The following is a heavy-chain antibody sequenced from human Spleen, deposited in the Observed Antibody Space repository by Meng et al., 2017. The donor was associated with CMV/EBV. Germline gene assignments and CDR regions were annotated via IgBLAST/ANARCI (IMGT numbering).Heavy chain of an antibody. CDR1: GGSFSGYY. Sequence: SETLSLTCAVYGGSFSGYYWSWIRQPPGKGLEWIGEINHSGSTNYNPSLKSRVTISRDTSKNQFSLQLTSVTAADTAVYFCARSLYRITEGNDYWGQGTLVTVSS. V-gene: IGHV4-34*01. D-gene: IGHD2-2*02. J-gene: IGHJ4*02. CDR2: INHSGST. CDR3: ARSLYRITEGNDY.